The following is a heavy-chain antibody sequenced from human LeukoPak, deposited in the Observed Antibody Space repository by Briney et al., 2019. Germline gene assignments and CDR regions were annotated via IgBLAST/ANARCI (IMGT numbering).Heavy chain of an antibody. J-gene: IGHJ5*02. V-gene: IGHV3-48*03. CDR2: ISGSGGTT. CDR3: ARDKSDWSLDP. Sequence: GGSLRLSCAASGFTFSGHEMNWVRQAPGKGLEWISYISGSGGTTKYADSVRGRFTISRDNAKNSLFLQMSSLGAEDTAVYYCARDKSDWSLDPWGQGTPVTVSS. D-gene: IGHD3-9*01. CDR1: GFTFSGHE.